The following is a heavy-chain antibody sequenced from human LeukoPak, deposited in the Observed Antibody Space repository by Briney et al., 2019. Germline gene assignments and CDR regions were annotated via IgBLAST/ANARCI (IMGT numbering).Heavy chain of an antibody. J-gene: IGHJ4*02. CDR1: GGSISSSSYY. V-gene: IGHV4-39*07. Sequence: PSETLSLTCTVSGGSISSSSYYWGWIRQPPGKGLEWIGSIYYSGSTYYNPSLKSRVTISVDTSKNQFSLKLSSVTAADTAVYYCARVPWKSYGSGSYYNEELDYWGQGTLVTVSS. CDR2: IYYSGST. D-gene: IGHD3-10*01. CDR3: ARVPWKSYGSGSYYNEELDY.